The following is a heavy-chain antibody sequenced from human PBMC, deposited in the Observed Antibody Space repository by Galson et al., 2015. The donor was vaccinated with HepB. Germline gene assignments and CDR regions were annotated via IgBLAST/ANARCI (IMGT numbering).Heavy chain of an antibody. V-gene: IGHV3-23*01. J-gene: IGHJ5*01. CDR2: ISGNGDST. CDR3: AKGYGLFDS. CDR1: GFTFRNYA. D-gene: IGHD5-18*01. Sequence: SLRLSCAASGFTFRNYAMSWVRQAPGKGLEWVSGISGNGDSTFYADSVKGRFTVSRDNSNNMLYLQMNSLRAEDAGLYFCAKGYGLFDSWGQGTLVAVSS.